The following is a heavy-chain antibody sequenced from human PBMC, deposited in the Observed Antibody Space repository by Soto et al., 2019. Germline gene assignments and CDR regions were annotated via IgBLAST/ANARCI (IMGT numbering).Heavy chain of an antibody. CDR3: ARDGRGYSGYDYPPMYY. D-gene: IGHD5-12*01. V-gene: IGHV1-2*02. CDR2: INPNSGGT. CDR1: GYTFTGYY. Sequence: ASVKVSCKASGYTFTGYYMHWVRQAPGQGLEWMGWINPNSGGTNYAQKFQGRVTMTRDTSISTAYMELSRLRSDDTAVYYCARDGRGYSGYDYPPMYYWGQGTLVTVSS. J-gene: IGHJ4*02.